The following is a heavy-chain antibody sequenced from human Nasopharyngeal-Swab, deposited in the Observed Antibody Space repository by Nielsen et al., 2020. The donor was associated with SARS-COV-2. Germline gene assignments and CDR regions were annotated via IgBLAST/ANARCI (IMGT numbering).Heavy chain of an antibody. V-gene: IGHV3-30-3*01. CDR2: ISYDGSNK. Sequence: SLKISCAASGFTLSSYAMHWVRQAPGKGLEWVAVISYDGSNKYYADSVKGRFTISRDNSKNTLYLQMNSLRAEDTAVYYCARDNFGSSSWGQGTLVTVSS. CDR3: ARDNFGSSS. D-gene: IGHD6-13*01. CDR1: GFTLSSYA. J-gene: IGHJ5*02.